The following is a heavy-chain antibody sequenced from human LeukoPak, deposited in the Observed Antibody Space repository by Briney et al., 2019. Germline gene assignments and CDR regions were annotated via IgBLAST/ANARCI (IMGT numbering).Heavy chain of an antibody. D-gene: IGHD3-16*02. J-gene: IGHJ4*02. Sequence: GASVKVSCKASGYTFTGYYMHWVRQAPGQGLERMGWINPNSGGTNYAQKFQGRVTMTRDTSISTAYMELSRLRSDDTAVYYCAAINTFWGVISEYYFDYWGQGTLVTVSS. CDR2: INPNSGGT. V-gene: IGHV1-2*02. CDR3: AAINTFWGVISEYYFDY. CDR1: GYTFTGYY.